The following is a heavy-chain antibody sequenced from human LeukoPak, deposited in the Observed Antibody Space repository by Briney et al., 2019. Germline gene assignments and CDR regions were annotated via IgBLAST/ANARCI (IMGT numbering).Heavy chain of an antibody. J-gene: IGHJ4*02. Sequence: ASVKVSCKASGYTFTGYYMHWVRQAPGQGLEWMGWINPNTGGTKYAQKFQGRVTMTRDTSISTAYMELRSLRSDDTAVYYCARDLSVATFDYWGQGTLVTVSS. CDR1: GYTFTGYY. CDR3: ARDLSVATFDY. D-gene: IGHD5-12*01. V-gene: IGHV1-2*02. CDR2: INPNTGGT.